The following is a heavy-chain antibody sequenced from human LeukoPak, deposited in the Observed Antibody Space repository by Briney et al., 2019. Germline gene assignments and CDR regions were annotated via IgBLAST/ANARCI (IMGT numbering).Heavy chain of an antibody. J-gene: IGHJ4*02. D-gene: IGHD5-18*01. CDR2: IYYSGST. V-gene: IGHV4-31*03. Sequence: PSETLSLTCTVSGGSITSGGYFWTWIRQHPGKGLEWIGYIYYSGSTYYNPSLKSRVTISLDTSENQFSLKLSSVTAADTAVYYCVREDDTTMAFGSWGQGTLVTVSS. CDR1: GGSITSGGYF. CDR3: VREDDTTMAFGS.